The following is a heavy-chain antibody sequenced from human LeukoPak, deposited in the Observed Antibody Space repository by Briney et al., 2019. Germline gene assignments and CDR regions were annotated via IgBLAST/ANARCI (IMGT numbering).Heavy chain of an antibody. CDR3: ARGYSYGYSDAFDI. CDR2: IYYSGST. J-gene: IGHJ3*02. V-gene: IGHV4-39*07. D-gene: IGHD5-18*01. Sequence: SETLSLTCTVSGGSISSSSYYWGWIRQPPGKGLEWIGSIYYSGSTYYNPSLKSRVTISVDTSKNQFSLKLSSVTAADTAVYYCARGYSYGYSDAFDIWGQGTMVTVSS. CDR1: GGSISSSSYY.